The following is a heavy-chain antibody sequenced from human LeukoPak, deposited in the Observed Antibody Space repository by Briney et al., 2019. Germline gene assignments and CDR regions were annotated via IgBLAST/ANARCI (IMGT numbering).Heavy chain of an antibody. D-gene: IGHD3-16*01. Sequence: RLSCAVFGVSLSGTAMHWVRQAPGKGLDWVGVIRGDGSQAQYADSVMGRFTISKDIFKNTLYLRMDSLRVEDTAVYYCATEKNFGGHHYPDFWGQRTL. CDR3: ATEKNFGGHHYPDF. CDR1: GVSLSGTA. V-gene: IGHV3-33*01. J-gene: IGHJ4*02. CDR2: IRGDGSQA.